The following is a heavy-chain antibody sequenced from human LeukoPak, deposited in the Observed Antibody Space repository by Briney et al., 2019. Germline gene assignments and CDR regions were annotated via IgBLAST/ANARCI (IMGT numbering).Heavy chain of an antibody. J-gene: IGHJ6*02. CDR3: TRDLMDYDVSTGLHHYYMDV. V-gene: IGHV3-74*01. D-gene: IGHD3-9*01. Sequence: GGSLRLSCAASGFTFSSYAMSWVRQDPRKGLVWVSRINGDGRNINYADSVRGRFTISRDNAKNTLYLQMNTLRVEDTAVYYCTRDLMDYDVSTGLHHYYMDVWGQGTAVTVSS. CDR1: GFTFSSYA. CDR2: INGDGRNI.